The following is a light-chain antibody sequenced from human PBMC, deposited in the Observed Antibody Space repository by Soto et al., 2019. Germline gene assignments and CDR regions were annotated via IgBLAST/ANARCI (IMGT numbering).Light chain of an antibody. V-gene: IGKV3-11*01. CDR2: DAS. CDR3: HQRSNWLDT. J-gene: IGKJ5*01. CDR1: QSVSSY. Sequence: EIVLTQSPGTMSLSPGERATLSCRASQSVSSYLAWYQQKPGQPPRLLIYDASKRATGIPARFSGSGSGTDFTLTISSLEAEDFAVYYCHQRSNWLDTFGQGTRLEIK.